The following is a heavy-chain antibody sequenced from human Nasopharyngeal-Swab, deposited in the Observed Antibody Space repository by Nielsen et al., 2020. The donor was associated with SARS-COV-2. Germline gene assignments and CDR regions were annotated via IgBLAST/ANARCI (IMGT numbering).Heavy chain of an antibody. D-gene: IGHD6-13*01. CDR2: IYYSGST. CDR3: ARQRVAAAGHYYYYGMDV. V-gene: IGHV4-39*01. Sequence: SETLSLTCTVSGGSISSSSYYWGWIRQPPGKGLEWIGSIYYSGSTYYNPSLKSRVTISVDTSKNQFSLKLSSVTAADTAVYYCARQRVAAAGHYYYYGMDVWGQGTTVTVSS. CDR1: GGSISSSSYY. J-gene: IGHJ6*02.